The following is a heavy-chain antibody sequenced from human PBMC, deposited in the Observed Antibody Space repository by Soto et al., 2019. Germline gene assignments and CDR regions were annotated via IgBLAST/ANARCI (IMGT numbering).Heavy chain of an antibody. D-gene: IGHD6-6*01. CDR1: GFPLIIYS. V-gene: IGHV3-23*01. CDR3: AKLPRGSSPENDY. CDR2: LSSSGGTT. J-gene: IGHJ4*02. Sequence: SLRLSCATAGFPLIIYSLTWVRPAPGKGLEWVSGLSSSGGTTHYADSVKGRFTISRDNSKNTLFLQMNSLRAEDTAVYYCAKLPRGSSPENDYWGQGTLVTVSS.